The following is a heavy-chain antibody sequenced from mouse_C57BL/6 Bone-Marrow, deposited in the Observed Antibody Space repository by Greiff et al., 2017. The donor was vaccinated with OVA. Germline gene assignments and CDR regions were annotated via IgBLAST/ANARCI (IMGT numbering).Heavy chain of an antibody. J-gene: IGHJ3*01. V-gene: IGHV3-6*01. CDR2: ISYDGSN. Sequence: ESGPGLVKPSQSLSLTCSVTGYSITSGYYWNWIRQFPGNKLEWMGYISYDGSNNYNPSLKNRISITRDTSKNQFFLKLNSVTTEDTATYYCASDDGYYTFAYWGQGTLVTVSA. CDR3: ASDDGYYTFAY. CDR1: GYSITSGYY. D-gene: IGHD2-3*01.